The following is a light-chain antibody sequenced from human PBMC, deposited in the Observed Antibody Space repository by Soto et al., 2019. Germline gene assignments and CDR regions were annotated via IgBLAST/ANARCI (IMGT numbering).Light chain of an antibody. J-gene: IGLJ7*01. CDR2: DTS. CDR1: TGAVTSGHY. Sequence: QAVVTQEPSLPVSPGGTVPLTCGSSTGAVTSGHYPYWFQQKPGQAPRTLIYDTSNKHSWTPARFSGSLLGGKAALTLAGAQPEDEAEYYCLLSYSALFVFGGGTQLTVL. V-gene: IGLV7-46*01. CDR3: LLSYSALFV.